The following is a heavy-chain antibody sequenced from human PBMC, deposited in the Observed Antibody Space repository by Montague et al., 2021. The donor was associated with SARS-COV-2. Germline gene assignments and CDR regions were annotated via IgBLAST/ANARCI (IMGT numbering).Heavy chain of an antibody. CDR1: GGSISGHY. D-gene: IGHD3-9*01. CDR3: ARDFDWQQDPSTDYFHYGMDV. Sequence: SETLSLTCSVSGGSISGHYWSWIRQPPGKGLEWIGNFDHSGDTNYNPSLKTRVTISLDRSKNQFSLILSSVTAADTAAYFCARDFDWQQDPSTDYFHYGMDVWGQGTTVIVSS. V-gene: IGHV4-4*08. J-gene: IGHJ6*02. CDR2: FDHSGDT.